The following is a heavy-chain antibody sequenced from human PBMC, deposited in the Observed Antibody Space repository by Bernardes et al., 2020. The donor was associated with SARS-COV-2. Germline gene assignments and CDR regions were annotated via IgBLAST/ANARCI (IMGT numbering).Heavy chain of an antibody. CDR3: ARTPSSSWSYYFDS. J-gene: IGHJ4*01. CDR2: ISYIGST. CDR1: GDSINTYY. V-gene: IGHV4-59*12. D-gene: IGHD6-13*01. Sequence: PESLSPTCTVSGDSINTYYGNWIRQPPGKGLEWIGYISYIGSTNYTPSLKSRVTISVDRSRNQFSLKLNSATAADTAMYYCARTPSSSWSYYFDSWGRGTLVTVFS.